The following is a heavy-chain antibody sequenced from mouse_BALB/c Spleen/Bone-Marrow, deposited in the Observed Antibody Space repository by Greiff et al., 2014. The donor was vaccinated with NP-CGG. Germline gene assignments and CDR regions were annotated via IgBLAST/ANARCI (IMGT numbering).Heavy chain of an antibody. D-gene: IGHD1-1*01. CDR1: GYAFTNYW. J-gene: IGHJ4*01. V-gene: IGHV1-54*01. Sequence: QVQLQQPGAEFVRPGTSVKVSCKASGYAFTNYWIEWIKQRPGQGLEWIGVINPGSGGINYNEKFKGKATLTADKSSSTAYMQLSSLTSDDSAVYFCARELVRGMDYWGQGTSVTVSS. CDR2: INPGSGGI. CDR3: ARELVRGMDY.